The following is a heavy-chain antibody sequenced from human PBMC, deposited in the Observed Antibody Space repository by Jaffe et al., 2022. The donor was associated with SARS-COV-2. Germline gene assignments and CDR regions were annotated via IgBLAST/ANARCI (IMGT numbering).Heavy chain of an antibody. Sequence: EVQLVESGGGLVQPGRSLRLSCAASGFTFDDYAMHWVRQAPGKGLEWVSGISWSSSGIGYVDSVKGRFTISRDNAKNSLYLQMNSLRAEDTALYYCAKGRYYDSSGSAFDYWGQGTLVTVSS. D-gene: IGHD3-22*01. CDR2: ISWSSSGI. CDR1: GFTFDDYA. J-gene: IGHJ4*02. V-gene: IGHV3-9*01. CDR3: AKGRYYDSSGSAFDY.